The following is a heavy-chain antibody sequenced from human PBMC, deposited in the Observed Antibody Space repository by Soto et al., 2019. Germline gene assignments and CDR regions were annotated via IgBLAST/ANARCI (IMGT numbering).Heavy chain of an antibody. CDR3: ARDRGDAYRNPFDY. CDR1: GLTVSSNY. J-gene: IGHJ4*02. CDR2: MYSTGRT. Sequence: EVQLVETGGGSIQPGGSLRLSCAASGLTVSSNYMTWVRQAPGKGLEWVSVMYSTGRTYYADSVKGRFTTSRDNAKNTLYLQLNDLRVKDTAVYYCARDRGDAYRNPFDYWGQGTLVTVSS. V-gene: IGHV3-53*02. D-gene: IGHD3-10*01.